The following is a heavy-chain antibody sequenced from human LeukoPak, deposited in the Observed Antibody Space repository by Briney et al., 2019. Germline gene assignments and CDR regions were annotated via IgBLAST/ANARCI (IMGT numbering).Heavy chain of an antibody. D-gene: IGHD5-18*01. CDR2: IIPILGIA. V-gene: IGHV1-69*04. CDR1: GGTFSSYT. CDR3: AREGGGYSYGRLFDY. Sequence: GSSVKVSCKASGGTFSSYTISWVRQAPGQGLEWMGRIIPILGIANYAQKFQGRVTITADKSTSTAYMELSSLRSEDTAVYHCAREGGGYSYGRLFDYWGQGTLVTVSS. J-gene: IGHJ4*02.